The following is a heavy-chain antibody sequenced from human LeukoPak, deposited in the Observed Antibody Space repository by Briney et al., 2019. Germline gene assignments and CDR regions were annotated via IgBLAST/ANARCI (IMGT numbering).Heavy chain of an antibody. J-gene: IGHJ2*01. CDR1: GASINNNY. CDR2: IYSNGNT. Sequence: SETLSLTCAVSGASINNNYWTWVRQPPGKGLEWIGYIYSNGNTNYNPSLKGRVTMSIETPKNQFSLQLPPVTAADTAVYYCASGTFDGPLYGTYWYFHVWGRGTLVTVSS. V-gene: IGHV4-59*01. CDR3: ASGTFDGPLYGTYWYFHV. D-gene: IGHD1-14*01.